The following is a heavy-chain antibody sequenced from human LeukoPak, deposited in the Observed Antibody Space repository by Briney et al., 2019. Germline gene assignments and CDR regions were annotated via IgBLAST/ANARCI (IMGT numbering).Heavy chain of an antibody. CDR1: GGTFSSYA. D-gene: IGHD3-22*01. CDR2: IIPIFGIA. J-gene: IGHJ4*02. Sequence: SVKVSCKASGGTFSSYAISWVRQAPGQGLEWMGGIIPIFGIANYAQKFQGRVTITADESASTAYMELSSLRSEDTAGYYCARDDYYDSSGYYTLDYWVQGTLVTVSS. CDR3: ARDDYYDSSGYYTLDY. V-gene: IGHV1-69*13.